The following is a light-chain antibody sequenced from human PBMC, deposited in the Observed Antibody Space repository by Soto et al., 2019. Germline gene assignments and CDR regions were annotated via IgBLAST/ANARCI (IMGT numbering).Light chain of an antibody. Sequence: EILMTQSPATLSVSPGERATLSCRASQSVSSDLAWYQQRPGQAPRLLIYGASTRATGIPARFSGSGSGTDFTLTISSLEPEDFAVYYCQQRSNWLTFGQGTRLEIK. CDR3: QQRSNWLT. V-gene: IGKV3-11*01. J-gene: IGKJ5*01. CDR2: GAS. CDR1: QSVSSD.